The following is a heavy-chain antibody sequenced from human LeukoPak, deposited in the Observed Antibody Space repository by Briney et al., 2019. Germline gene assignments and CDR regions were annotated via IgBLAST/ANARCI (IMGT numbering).Heavy chain of an antibody. Sequence: GGSLRLSCAASAFTFSSYELNWVRQAPGKGLEWISYISSSGSIINYADSVKGRFTISRDNAKNSLYLQMNSLRVEDTAVYYCAREATVLTDYWGQGTLVIVSS. CDR1: AFTFSSYE. CDR2: ISSSGSII. J-gene: IGHJ4*02. V-gene: IGHV3-48*03. D-gene: IGHD1-14*01. CDR3: AREATVLTDY.